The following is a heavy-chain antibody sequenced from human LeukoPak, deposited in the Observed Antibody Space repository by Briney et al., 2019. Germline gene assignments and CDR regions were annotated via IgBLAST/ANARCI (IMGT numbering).Heavy chain of an antibody. CDR2: ISGSGGST. D-gene: IGHD6-19*01. V-gene: IGHV3-23*01. CDR1: GFTFSSYA. J-gene: IGHJ5*02. Sequence: GGSLRLSCAASGFTFSSYAMSWVRQAPGKGLEWVSAISGSGGSTYYADSVKGRFTISRDNSKNTLYLQMNSLRAEDTAVYYCAKEIRGITVAGTRFDPWGQGTLVTVSS. CDR3: AKEIRGITVAGTRFDP.